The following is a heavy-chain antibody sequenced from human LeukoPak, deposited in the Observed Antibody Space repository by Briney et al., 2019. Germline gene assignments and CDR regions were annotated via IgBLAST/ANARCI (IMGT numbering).Heavy chain of an antibody. D-gene: IGHD6-13*01. Sequence: SETLSLTCTVSGGSVSSSSYYWGWIRQPPGKGLEWIGSIYYSGSTYYNPSLKSRVTISVDTSKNQFSLKLSSVTAADTAVYYCARKEGGQLVNTRRWFDPWGQGTLVTVSS. CDR2: IYYSGST. J-gene: IGHJ5*02. CDR3: ARKEGGQLVNTRRWFDP. CDR1: GGSVSSSSYY. V-gene: IGHV4-39*01.